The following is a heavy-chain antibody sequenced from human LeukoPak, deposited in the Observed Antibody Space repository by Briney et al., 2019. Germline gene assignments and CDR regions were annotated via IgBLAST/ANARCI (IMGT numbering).Heavy chain of an antibody. Sequence: GGSLSLSCAASGFTFSSYEMNWVRQAPGKGLEWVSYISSSGSTIYYADSVKGRFTISRDNAKNSLYLQMNSLRAEDTAVYYCARDVGGSGSYVYFQHWGQGTLVTVSS. D-gene: IGHD3-10*01. CDR2: ISSSGSTI. J-gene: IGHJ1*01. V-gene: IGHV3-48*03. CDR3: ARDVGGSGSYVYFQH. CDR1: GFTFSSYE.